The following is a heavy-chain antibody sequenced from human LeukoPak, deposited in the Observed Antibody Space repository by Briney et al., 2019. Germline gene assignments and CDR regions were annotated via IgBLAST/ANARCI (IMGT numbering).Heavy chain of an antibody. V-gene: IGHV3-23*01. D-gene: IGHD2-8*01. CDR1: GFTFSSYA. J-gene: IGHJ4*02. Sequence: GGSLTLSCAGSGFTFSSYAMSWVRQAPGQGLEWVSVISDSGDYTSYADSVRGRFTISRDNSRNTPYLQMISLRPEDTAVYYCAKDTSIGKYCTNGVCSPFDYWGQGTLVTVSS. CDR2: ISDSGDYT. CDR3: AKDTSIGKYCTNGVCSPFDY.